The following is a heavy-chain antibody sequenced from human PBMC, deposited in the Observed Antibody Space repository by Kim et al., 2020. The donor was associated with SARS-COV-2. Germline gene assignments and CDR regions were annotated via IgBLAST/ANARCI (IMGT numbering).Heavy chain of an antibody. CDR3: ARALGIVVVPAAIDY. CDR1: GYTFTSYG. CDR2: ISAYNGNT. Sequence: ASVKVSCKASGYTFTSYGISWVRQAPGQGLEWMGWISAYNGNTNYAQKLQGRVTMTTDTSTSTAYMELRSLRSDDTAVYYCARALGIVVVPAAIDYWGQGTLVTVSS. D-gene: IGHD2-2*03. V-gene: IGHV1-18*04. J-gene: IGHJ4*02.